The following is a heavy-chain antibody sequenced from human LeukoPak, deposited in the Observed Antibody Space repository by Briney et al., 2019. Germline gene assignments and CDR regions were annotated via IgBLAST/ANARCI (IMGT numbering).Heavy chain of an antibody. V-gene: IGHV3-11*05. CDR1: GFTFNDYY. CDR3: ARVRSSGSPLDY. Sequence: GGSLRLSCAASGFTFNDYYMSWIRQAPGKGLEWVSYISKSSSSTNYADSVEGRFSISRDNAKNSLYLQLNSLTVEDTAVYYCARVRSSGSPLDYWGQGTLVTVSS. J-gene: IGHJ4*02. CDR2: ISKSSSST. D-gene: IGHD3-10*01.